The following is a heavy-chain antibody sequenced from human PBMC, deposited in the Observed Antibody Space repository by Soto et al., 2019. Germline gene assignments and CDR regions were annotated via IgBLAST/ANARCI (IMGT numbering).Heavy chain of an antibody. CDR2: IRRKAYGGTT. V-gene: IGHV3-49*03. D-gene: IGHD6-19*01. CDR3: TRDAQYSSGWYEGAFDI. CDR1: GFRFGDYA. J-gene: IGHJ3*02. Sequence: AGGSLRLSCTASGFRFGDYAMSWFRQAPGKGLEWVGFIRRKAYGGTTEYAASVKGRFTISRDDSKSIAYLQMNSLKTEDTAVYYCTRDAQYSSGWYEGAFDIWGQGTMVTVSS.